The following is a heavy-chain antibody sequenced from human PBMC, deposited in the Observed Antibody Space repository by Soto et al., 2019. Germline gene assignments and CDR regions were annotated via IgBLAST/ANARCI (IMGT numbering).Heavy chain of an antibody. D-gene: IGHD3-22*01. CDR1: GGSISSGGYS. V-gene: IGHV4-30-2*01. CDR3: ARINFDYYDSSGYSRWFDP. Sequence: QLQLQESGSGLVKPSQTLSLTCAVSGGSISSGGYSWSWIRQPPGKGLEWIGYIYHSGSTYFNPSLKRRVTILLDRSKNQFTLTLSSVTAADTAVYYCARINFDYYDSSGYSRWFDPWGQGTLVTVSS. CDR2: IYHSGST. J-gene: IGHJ5*02.